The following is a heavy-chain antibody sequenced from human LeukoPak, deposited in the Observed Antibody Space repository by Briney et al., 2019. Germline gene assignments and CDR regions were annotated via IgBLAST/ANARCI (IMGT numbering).Heavy chain of an antibody. J-gene: IGHJ4*02. CDR1: GFTFSSYW. D-gene: IGHD3-10*01. CDR3: ARDRGSMVRGVSDY. V-gene: IGHV3-74*01. Sequence: GGSLRLSCAASGFTFSSYWMHWVRQAPGKGLVWVSRINSDGSRTSYADSVKGRFTISRDNAKNTLYLQMNSLRAEDTAVYYCARDRGSMVRGVSDYWGQGTLVTVSS. CDR2: INSDGSRT.